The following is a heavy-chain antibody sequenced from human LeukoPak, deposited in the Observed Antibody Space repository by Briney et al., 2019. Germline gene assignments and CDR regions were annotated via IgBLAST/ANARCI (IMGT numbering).Heavy chain of an antibody. CDR3: AKTPGYSSSWCVPADPLYFDY. D-gene: IGHD6-13*01. Sequence: GGSLRLSCAASGFSFSDAWMNWVRQAPGKGLEWVGHIRSKADGGTPDYIAPVKGRFTISRDDSKDTLYLQMNSLRAEDTAVYYCAKTPGYSSSWCVPADPLYFDYWGQGTLVTVSS. CDR2: IRSKADGGTP. CDR1: GFSFSDAW. J-gene: IGHJ4*02. V-gene: IGHV3-15*07.